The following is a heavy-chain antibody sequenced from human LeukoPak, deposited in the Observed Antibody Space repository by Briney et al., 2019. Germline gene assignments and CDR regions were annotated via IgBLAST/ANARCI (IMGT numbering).Heavy chain of an antibody. CDR2: IYHSGST. D-gene: IGHD4-23*01. Sequence: PSETLSLTCAVSGGSISSGGYSWSWIRQPPGKGLEWIGYIYHSGSTYYNPSLKSRVTISVDRSKNQFSLKLSSVTAADTAVYYCAGHLRWFDYWGQGTLVTVSS. V-gene: IGHV4-30-2*01. J-gene: IGHJ4*02. CDR3: AGHLRWFDY. CDR1: GGSISSGGYS.